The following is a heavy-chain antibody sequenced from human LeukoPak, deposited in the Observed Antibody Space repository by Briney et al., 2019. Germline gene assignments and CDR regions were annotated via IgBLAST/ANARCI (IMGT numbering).Heavy chain of an antibody. J-gene: IGHJ4*02. V-gene: IGHV3-7*01. CDR2: IKEDGTEK. CDR3: VRESRPGGAMGLYHNLDY. D-gene: IGHD1-1*01. CDR1: GFTFSDFW. Sequence: GGSLRLSCAGSGFTFSDFWMTWVRQTPGQGLEWVANIKEDGTEKNLVDSVKGRFTISRDNTKNLLYLEMNSLGGDDTAIYYCVRESRPGGAMGLYHNLDYWGQGTLVAVSS.